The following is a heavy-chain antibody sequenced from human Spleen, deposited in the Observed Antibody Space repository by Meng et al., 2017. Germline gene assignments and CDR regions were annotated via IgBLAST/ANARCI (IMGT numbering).Heavy chain of an antibody. Sequence: QVQLQHWGAGLLQPSETLSLTCFVSGGSFSDYYWSWIRQPPGKGLEWIGEINHSGSTNYNPSLESRATISVDTSQNNLSLKLSSVTAADSAVYYCARGPTTMAHDFDYWGQGTLVTVSS. CDR3: ARGPTTMAHDFDY. V-gene: IGHV4-34*01. J-gene: IGHJ4*02. CDR2: INHSGST. D-gene: IGHD4-11*01. CDR1: GGSFSDYY.